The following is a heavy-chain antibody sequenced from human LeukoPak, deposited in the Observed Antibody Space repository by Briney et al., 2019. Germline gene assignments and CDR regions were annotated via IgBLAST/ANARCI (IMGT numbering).Heavy chain of an antibody. D-gene: IGHD4-23*01. V-gene: IGHV3-23*01. J-gene: IGHJ3*02. CDR2: ITGSGGST. CDR1: GFTFSSYA. CDR3: AKSYGGNAVDAFDI. Sequence: PGGSLRLSCAASGFTFSSYAMPWVRQAPGKGLEWVSIITGSGGSTHYADSVKGRFTISRDNSKNTLYLQMNSLRVEDTAVYYCAKSYGGNAVDAFDIWGQGTMVTVSS.